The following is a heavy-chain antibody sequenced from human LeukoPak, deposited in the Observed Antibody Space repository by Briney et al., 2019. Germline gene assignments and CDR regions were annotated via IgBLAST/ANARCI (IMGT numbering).Heavy chain of an antibody. CDR3: ARTHCGGGSCDTFDP. V-gene: IGHV4-4*07. CDR2: FYASGTT. CDR1: GVSISNYF. D-gene: IGHD2-21*01. Sequence: SETLSLTCNVFGVSISNYFWSWLRQPAGKGLEWIGRFYASGTTYYNPSLRSRVALSMDTSKNHFSLKLTSVTAADTAVYYCARTHCGGGSCDTFDPWGQGTLVTVSS. J-gene: IGHJ5*02.